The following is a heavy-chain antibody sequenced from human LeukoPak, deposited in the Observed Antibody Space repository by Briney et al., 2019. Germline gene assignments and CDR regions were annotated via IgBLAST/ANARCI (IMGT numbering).Heavy chain of an antibody. J-gene: IGHJ4*02. D-gene: IGHD4-23*01. CDR1: GFTFSSYA. CDR3: ARDHYGGFDY. CDR2: ISYDGSSK. V-gene: IGHV3-30-3*01. Sequence: GGSLRLSCAASGFTFSSYAMHWVRQAPGKGLEWVAVISYDGSSKYYADSVKGRFTISRDNSKNTLYLQMNSLRAEDTAVYYCARDHYGGFDYWGQGTLVTVSS.